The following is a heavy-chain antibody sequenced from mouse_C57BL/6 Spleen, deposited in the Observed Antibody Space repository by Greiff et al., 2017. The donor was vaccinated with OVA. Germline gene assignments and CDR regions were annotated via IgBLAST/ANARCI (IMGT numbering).Heavy chain of an antibody. D-gene: IGHD4-1*01. Sequence: EVKLMESGAGLVKPGGSLKLSCAASGFTFSSYAMSWVRQTPEKRLEWVAYISSGGDYIYYADTVKGRFTISRDNARNTLYLQMSSLKSEDTAMYYCTRDRTGTGRFDYWGQGTTLTVSS. CDR3: TRDRTGTGRFDY. J-gene: IGHJ2*01. CDR2: ISSGGDYI. V-gene: IGHV5-9-1*02. CDR1: GFTFSSYA.